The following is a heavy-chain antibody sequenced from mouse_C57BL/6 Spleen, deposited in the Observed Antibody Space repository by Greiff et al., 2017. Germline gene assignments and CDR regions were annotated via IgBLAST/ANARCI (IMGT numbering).Heavy chain of an antibody. CDR1: GFTFSSYG. CDR2: ISSGGSYT. Sequence: EVKLVESGGDLVKPGGSLKLSCAASGFTFSSYGMSWVRQTPDKRLECVATISSGGSYTYYPDSVKGRFTISRDNAKNTLYLQMSSLKSEDTAMYYCARQGGGYFDYWGQGTTLTVSS. J-gene: IGHJ2*01. V-gene: IGHV5-6*02. CDR3: ARQGGGYFDY.